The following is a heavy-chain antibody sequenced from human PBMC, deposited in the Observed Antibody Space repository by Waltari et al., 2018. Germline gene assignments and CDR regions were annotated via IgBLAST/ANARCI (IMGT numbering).Heavy chain of an antibody. CDR2: IKQDGSEK. Sequence: EVQLVESGGGLVQPGGSLRLSCAVSGFSFSTYCMSRFRQAPGQGRGWVANIKQDGSEKYYVDSVKGRFTISRDNAKNSLYLQMNSLRVEDTAVYFCVRVTGFYDFWSGYTLDGLDVWGQGTTVTVSS. J-gene: IGHJ6*02. CDR3: VRVTGFYDFWSGYTLDGLDV. D-gene: IGHD3-3*01. CDR1: GFSFSTYC. V-gene: IGHV3-7*01.